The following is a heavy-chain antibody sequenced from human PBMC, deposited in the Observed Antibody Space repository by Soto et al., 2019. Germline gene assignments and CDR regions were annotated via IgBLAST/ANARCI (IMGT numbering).Heavy chain of an antibody. Sequence: PSETLSLTCTVSGASISSYYWNWIRQHPGKGLEWIGYIYYIGSTYYNPSLKSRVSISVDTSKNQFSLKLSSVTAADTAVYYCARFYMVRGVMGAFDIWGQGTMVTVSS. CDR3: ARFYMVRGVMGAFDI. CDR1: GASISSYY. V-gene: IGHV4-59*06. CDR2: IYYIGST. D-gene: IGHD3-10*01. J-gene: IGHJ3*02.